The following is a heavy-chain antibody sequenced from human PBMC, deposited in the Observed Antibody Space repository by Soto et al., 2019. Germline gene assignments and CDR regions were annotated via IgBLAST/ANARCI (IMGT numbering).Heavy chain of an antibody. CDR1: GGSISSYY. CDR3: ARSPSLYHFDY. J-gene: IGHJ4*02. Sequence: SETLSLTCTVPGGSISSYYWSWIRQPPGKGLEWIGYVYYSGNTDYNPSLKSRVTISLDTSKKQFSLKLSSVTAADTAVYYCARSPSLYHFDYWGQGALVTVSS. V-gene: IGHV4-59*01. CDR2: VYYSGNT. D-gene: IGHD2-2*01.